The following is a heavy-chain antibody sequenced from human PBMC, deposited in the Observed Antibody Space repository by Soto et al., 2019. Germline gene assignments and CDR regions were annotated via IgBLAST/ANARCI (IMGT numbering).Heavy chain of an antibody. CDR1: GYTFSDYD. J-gene: IGHJ4*02. Sequence: QVQLVQSGAEVKKPGASVKVSCKASGYTFSDYDIIWVRQATGQGLEWMGWLNANSGNTGYARQFQGRVTMTWDTSISTGYMELSRLRSDDTAVYFCARGYYDRSGYYPTDYWGQGTLVTVSS. V-gene: IGHV1-8*01. D-gene: IGHD3-22*01. CDR3: ARGYYDRSGYYPTDY. CDR2: LNANSGNT.